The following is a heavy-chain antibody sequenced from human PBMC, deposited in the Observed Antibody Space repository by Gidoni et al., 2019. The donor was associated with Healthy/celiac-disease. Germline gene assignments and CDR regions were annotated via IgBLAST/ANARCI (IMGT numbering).Heavy chain of an antibody. D-gene: IGHD3-22*01. Sequence: QVQLVASGGGVVQPGRSLRLSCAASGFTFTSYAIHWVRQAPGKGLEWVAVISYDGSNKYYADSVKGRFTISRDNSKNTLYLQMNSLRAEDTAVYYCARDPGYYYDSSGFPYYFDYWGQGTLVTVSS. CDR2: ISYDGSNK. CDR1: GFTFTSYA. J-gene: IGHJ4*02. V-gene: IGHV3-30-3*01. CDR3: ARDPGYYYDSSGFPYYFDY.